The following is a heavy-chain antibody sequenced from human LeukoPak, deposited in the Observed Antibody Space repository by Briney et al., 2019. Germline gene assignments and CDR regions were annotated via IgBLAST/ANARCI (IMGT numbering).Heavy chain of an antibody. CDR3: ARDSIGYSYGTGY. D-gene: IGHD5-18*01. CDR2: ISSSSSYI. V-gene: IGHV3-21*01. J-gene: IGHJ4*02. CDR1: GFTFSSYS. Sequence: PGGSLRLSCAASGFTFSSYSMNWVRQAPGKGLGWVSSISSSSSYIYYADSVKGRFTISRDNAKNSLYLQMNSLRAEDTAVYYCARDSIGYSYGTGYWGQGTLVTVSS.